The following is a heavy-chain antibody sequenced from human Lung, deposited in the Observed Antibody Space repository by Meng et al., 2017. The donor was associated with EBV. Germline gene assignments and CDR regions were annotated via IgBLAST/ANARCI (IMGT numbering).Heavy chain of an antibody. V-gene: IGHV4-31*03. CDR2: IYYSGST. D-gene: IGHD6-19*01. CDR1: GGSVDSGAYY. CDR3: ARLRLVWMFDY. J-gene: IGHJ4*02. Sequence: RRRDSGAGLVKPSHTLSLTCPVSGGSVDSGAYYWSWIPQRPGKGLEWIGYIYYSGSTFYTPSLKSRATLSVDTSKNQFSLKLNSVTAADTAVYYCARLRLVWMFDYWGQGALVTVSS.